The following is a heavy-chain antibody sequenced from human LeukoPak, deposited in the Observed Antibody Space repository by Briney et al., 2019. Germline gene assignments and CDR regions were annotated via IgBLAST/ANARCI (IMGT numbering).Heavy chain of an antibody. CDR1: GESFSEYY. CDR2: INHSGNT. Sequence: SETLSLTCAVYGESFSEYYWSWIRQPPGKGLEWIGEINHSGNTNYSLSLKSRVTISVNTSKNQFSLKLTSVTAADTAVYYCARAGFALAPHRGTPFDYWGQGTLVTVSS. D-gene: IGHD6-6*01. CDR3: ARAGFALAPHRGTPFDY. J-gene: IGHJ4*02. V-gene: IGHV4-34*01.